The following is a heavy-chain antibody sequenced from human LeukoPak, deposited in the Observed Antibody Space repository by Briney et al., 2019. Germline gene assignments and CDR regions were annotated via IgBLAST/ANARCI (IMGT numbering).Heavy chain of an antibody. J-gene: IGHJ6*03. D-gene: IGHD5-18*01. CDR2: IYYSGST. CDR3: AVRGYSYDHYYYYMDV. CDR1: GGSISSGDYY. V-gene: IGHV4-30-4*08. Sequence: SETLSLTCTVSGGSISSGDYYWSWIRQPPGKGLEWIGYIYYSGSTYYNPSLKSRVTISVDTSKNQFSLKLSSVTAADTAVYYCAVRGYSYDHYYYYMDVWGKGTTVTVSS.